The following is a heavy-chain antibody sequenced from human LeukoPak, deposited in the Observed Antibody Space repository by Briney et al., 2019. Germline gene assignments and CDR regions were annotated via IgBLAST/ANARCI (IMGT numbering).Heavy chain of an antibody. CDR2: ISGSGGST. CDR1: GFTFSSYA. Sequence: GSLSLSCAASGFTFSSYAMSWVRQAPGKGLEWVSAISGSGGSTYYADSVKGRFTISRDNSKNTLYLQMNSLRAEDTAVYYRANHPALRSSGYPYWGQGTLVTVSS. V-gene: IGHV3-23*01. D-gene: IGHD3-22*01. J-gene: IGHJ4*02. CDR3: ANHPALRSSGYPY.